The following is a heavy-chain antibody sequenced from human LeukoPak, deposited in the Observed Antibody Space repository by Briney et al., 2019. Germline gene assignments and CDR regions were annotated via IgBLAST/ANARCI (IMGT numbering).Heavy chain of an antibody. CDR2: IIPILGIA. Sequence: GASVKVSCKASGGTFSSYAISWVRQAPGQGLEWMGRIIPILGIANYAQKFQGRVTITADKSTSTAYMELNSLRSEDTAVYYCAREGIAAAGYYFDYWGQGTLVTVSS. CDR1: GGTFSSYA. V-gene: IGHV1-69*04. J-gene: IGHJ4*02. CDR3: AREGIAAAGYYFDY. D-gene: IGHD6-13*01.